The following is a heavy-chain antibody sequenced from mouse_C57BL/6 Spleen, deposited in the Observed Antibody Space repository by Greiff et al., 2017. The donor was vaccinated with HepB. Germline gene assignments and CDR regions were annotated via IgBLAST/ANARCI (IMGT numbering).Heavy chain of an antibody. V-gene: IGHV7-3*01. CDR1: GFTFPDYY. D-gene: IGHD1-1*01. CDR2: IRNKANGYTT. CDR3: ARSPYYGSSHYYAMDY. J-gene: IGHJ4*01. Sequence: DVKLVESGGGLVQPGGSLSLSCAASGFTFPDYYMSWVRQPPGKALEWLGFIRNKANGYTTEYSASVKGRFTISRDNSQSILYLQMNALRAEDRATYYCARSPYYGSSHYYAMDYWGQGTSVTVSS.